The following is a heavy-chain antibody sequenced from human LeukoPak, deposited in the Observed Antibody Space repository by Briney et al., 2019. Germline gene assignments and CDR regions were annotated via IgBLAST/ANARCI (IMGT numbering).Heavy chain of an antibody. CDR1: GGTFSSYA. V-gene: IGHV1-69*05. D-gene: IGHD1-7*01. J-gene: IGHJ6*03. CDR2: IIPIFGTA. Sequence: ASVKVSCKASGGTFSSYAISWVRQAPGQGLEWMGGIIPIFGTANYAQKFQGRVTITTDESTSTAYMELSSLRSEDTAVYYCATRNWNYPFYYYLDVWGKGTTVTVSS. CDR3: ATRNWNYPFYYYLDV.